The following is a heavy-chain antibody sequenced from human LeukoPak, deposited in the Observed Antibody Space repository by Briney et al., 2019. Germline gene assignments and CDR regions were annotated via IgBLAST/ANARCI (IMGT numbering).Heavy chain of an antibody. CDR3: ARPGIVGATDDAFDI. CDR1: GGSISGYY. J-gene: IGHJ3*02. V-gene: IGHV4-59*01. CDR2: IYYSGST. D-gene: IGHD1-26*01. Sequence: SETLSLTGTVSGGSISGYYWSWIRQPPGKGLEWIGYIYYSGSTNYSPSLKSRVTISVDTSKNQFSLKLSSVTTADTAMYYCARPGIVGATDDAFDIWGQGTMVTVSS.